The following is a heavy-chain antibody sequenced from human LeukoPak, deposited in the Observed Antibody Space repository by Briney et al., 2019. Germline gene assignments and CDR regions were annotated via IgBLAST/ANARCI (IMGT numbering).Heavy chain of an antibody. CDR2: IYHSGST. J-gene: IGHJ4*02. CDR3: AGQYYNDTKLWDH. V-gene: IGHV4-4*02. CDR1: GGSISSSNW. Sequence: PSETLSLTCAVSGGSISSSNWWSWVRQPPGKGLEWIGEIYHSGSTNYNPSLKSRVTISVDKSKNQFSLKLSSVTAADTAVYYCAGQYYNDTKLWDHWGQGTLVTVSS. D-gene: IGHD3-22*01.